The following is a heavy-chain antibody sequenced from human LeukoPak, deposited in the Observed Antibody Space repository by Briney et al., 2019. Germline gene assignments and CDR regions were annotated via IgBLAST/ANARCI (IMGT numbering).Heavy chain of an antibody. CDR2: ISPSSGNT. V-gene: IGHV1-18*01. CDR1: GYTFSIYG. Sequence: ASVRVSCKASGYTFSIYGITWVRQAPGQGLECMGWISPSSGNTNYVQNLQGRVSMTTAPSTSTVYMELRSLRSDDTAVYYCARYGGTNRSFDYWGPGTLVSVSS. CDR3: ARYGGTNRSFDY. D-gene: IGHD1-14*01. J-gene: IGHJ4*02.